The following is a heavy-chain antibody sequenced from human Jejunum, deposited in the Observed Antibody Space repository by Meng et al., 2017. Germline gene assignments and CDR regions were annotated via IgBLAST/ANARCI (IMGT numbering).Heavy chain of an antibody. CDR2: VYYSGHT. CDR3: ARTPLYSGSYYFDP. CDR1: GYSVSSSNYY. V-gene: IGHV4-61*03. D-gene: IGHD1-26*01. Sequence: QVQREQAGPVLVGTSETPPLTCSCSGYSVSSSNYYWSWIRQPPGKGLEWIGYVYYSGHTDCNPSLKSRLSISIDTSKNHFSLKLSSVTAADTAVYYCARTPLYSGSYYFDPWGQGALVTVSS. J-gene: IGHJ4*02.